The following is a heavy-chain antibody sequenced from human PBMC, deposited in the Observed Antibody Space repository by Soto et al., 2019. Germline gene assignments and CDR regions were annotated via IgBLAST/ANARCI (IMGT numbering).Heavy chain of an antibody. J-gene: IGHJ3*02. CDR1: GGSISSGGYS. CDR2: IYHSGST. D-gene: IGHD3-10*01. CDR3: ARAPLPPLFFYGSRSYADAFDI. V-gene: IGHV4-30-2*01. Sequence: PSETLSLTCAVSGGSISSGGYSWSWIRQPPGKGLEWIGYIYHSGSTYYNPSLKSRVTISVDTSKNQFSLKVSSVTAADTAVYYCARAPLPPLFFYGSRSYADAFDIWGQGASVTVSS.